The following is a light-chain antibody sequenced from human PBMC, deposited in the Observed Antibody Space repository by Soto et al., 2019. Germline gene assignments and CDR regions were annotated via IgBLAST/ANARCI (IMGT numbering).Light chain of an antibody. CDR2: AAT. CDR1: QDINSR. CDR3: QQYGSFSPIT. Sequence: DIQMTQSPSSVSASVGDTVTITCRASQDINSRLAWFQQQPGRPPKYVIQAATMLQSGFPSRFAGSGSGREFTLSISRLQTDDFATYYCQQYGSFSPITFGGGTKVDIK. V-gene: IGKV1D-16*01. J-gene: IGKJ4*01.